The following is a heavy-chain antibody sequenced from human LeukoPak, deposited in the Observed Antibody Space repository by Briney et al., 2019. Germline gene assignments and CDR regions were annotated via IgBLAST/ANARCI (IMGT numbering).Heavy chain of an antibody. CDR3: ARRESGIFWRRIDY. V-gene: IGHV3-23*01. CDR1: GFPFSSSA. D-gene: IGHD3-3*02. J-gene: IGHJ4*02. CDR2: MSGSDDGT. Sequence: PGGSLRLSCAASGFPFSSSAMSWVRQAPGQGLEWVSSMSGSDDGTYYADSVKGRFTISRDNSKNTLYLQMNSLRAEDTAVYYCARRESGIFWRRIDYWGQGTLVTVSS.